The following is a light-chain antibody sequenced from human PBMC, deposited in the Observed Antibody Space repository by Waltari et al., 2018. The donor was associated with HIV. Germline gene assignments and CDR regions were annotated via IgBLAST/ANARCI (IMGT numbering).Light chain of an antibody. J-gene: IGLJ3*02. Sequence: TVVTQEPSFSVSPGGTVPLPCGLSSGSVSPHNHPSWFQQTPGQAPRALIYDTNARSSGFPDRFSGSILGNKAALTLTGAQADDESDYYCMMYVGSGIRVFGGGTKLTVL. CDR1: SGSVSPHNH. CDR2: DTN. V-gene: IGLV8-61*01. CDR3: MMYVGSGIRV.